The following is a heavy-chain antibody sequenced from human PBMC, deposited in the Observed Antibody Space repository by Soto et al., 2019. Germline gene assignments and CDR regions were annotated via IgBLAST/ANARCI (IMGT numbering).Heavy chain of an antibody. V-gene: IGHV3-30-3*01. CDR1: GFTFSSYA. J-gene: IGHJ3*02. CDR2: ISYDGSNK. CDR3: ARVHALSEHAFDI. Sequence: GGSLRLSCAASGFTFSSYAMHWVRQAPGKGLEWVAVISYDGSNKYYADSVKGRFTISRDNSKNTLYLQMNSLRAEDTAVYYCARVHALSEHAFDIWGQGTMVTGSS.